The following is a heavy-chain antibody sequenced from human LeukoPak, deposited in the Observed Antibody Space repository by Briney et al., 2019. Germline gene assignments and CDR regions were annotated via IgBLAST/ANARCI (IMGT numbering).Heavy chain of an antibody. V-gene: IGHV4-38-2*02. D-gene: IGHD3-16*02. J-gene: IGHJ4*02. Sequence: SETLSLTCTVSGGSISSYYWGWIRQPPGKGLEWIGTIYHSGSTYYNPSLRSRVTISVDTSKNQFSLKLSSVTAADTAVYYCARANTFGGVIAYDYWGQGTLVTVSS. CDR1: GGSISSYY. CDR3: ARANTFGGVIAYDY. CDR2: IYHSGST.